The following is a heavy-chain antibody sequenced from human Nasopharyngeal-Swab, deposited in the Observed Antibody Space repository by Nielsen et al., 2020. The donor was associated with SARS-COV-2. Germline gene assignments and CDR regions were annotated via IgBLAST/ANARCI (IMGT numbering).Heavy chain of an antibody. V-gene: IGHV5-51*01. CDR3: ARTAIEGVYYRGDAFDI. CDR1: GYRFISYW. J-gene: IGHJ3*02. D-gene: IGHD3-22*01. CDR2: IYPGDSDT. Sequence: GGPLRLSCKASGYRFISYWIGWVRQMPGKGLEWMGIIYPGDSDTRYSPSFQGQFTISADKSINTAYLQWSSLKASDTAMYYCARTAIEGVYYRGDAFDIWGQGTMVTVSS.